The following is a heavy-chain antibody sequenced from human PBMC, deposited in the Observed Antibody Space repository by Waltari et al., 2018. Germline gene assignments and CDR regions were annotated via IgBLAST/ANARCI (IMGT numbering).Heavy chain of an antibody. CDR1: GYTFTGYY. J-gene: IGHJ3*02. CDR3: ARDRIRGYDFWSGFYPDAFDI. V-gene: IGHV1-2*06. Sequence: QVQLVQSGAEVKKPGASVKVSCKASGYTFTGYYMHWVRQAPGQGLEWMGRINPNNGGTKYEQKVQGRVTMTRDTSISTAYMELSRLRSDDTAVYYCARDRIRGYDFWSGFYPDAFDIRGQGTMVTVSS. CDR2: INPNNGGT. D-gene: IGHD3-3*01.